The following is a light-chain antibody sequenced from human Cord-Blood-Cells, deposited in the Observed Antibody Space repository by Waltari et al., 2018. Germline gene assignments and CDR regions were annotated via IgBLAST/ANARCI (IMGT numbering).Light chain of an antibody. J-gene: IGLJ3*02. Sequence: QSVLTQPSSASGTPGQPVTIPCSGSSSHIGSTPVYCYQQLPGPAPKLLIYSKIQRPSGVPDRFSGSKSGTSAALAISGLQSEDEADYYCAAWDDSLNGPVFGGGTKLTVL. CDR2: SKI. CDR1: SSHIGSTP. CDR3: AAWDDSLNGPV. V-gene: IGLV1-44*01.